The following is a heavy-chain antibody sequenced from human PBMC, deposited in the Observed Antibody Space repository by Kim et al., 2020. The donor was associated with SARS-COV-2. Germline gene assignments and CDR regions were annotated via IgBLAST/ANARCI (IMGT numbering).Heavy chain of an antibody. V-gene: IGHV3-48*03. CDR1: GFTFSRYE. CDR2: IDLRGSTI. CDR3: ARDDYGGNSFVDGLDM. Sequence: GGSLRLSCAASGFTFSRYEMNWVRQAPGKGLEWGSYIDLRGSTIYYAASVKGRFTISRDNAKKSLFLQMDSLRAEDTAMYYCARDDYGGNSFVDGLDMWGGGKMVLVPS. J-gene: IGHJ3*02. D-gene: IGHD4-17*01.